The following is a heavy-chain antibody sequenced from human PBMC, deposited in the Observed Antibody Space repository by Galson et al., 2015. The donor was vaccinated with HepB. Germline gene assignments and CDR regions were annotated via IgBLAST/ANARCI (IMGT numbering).Heavy chain of an antibody. CDR3: AKGGIQGSYYFDF. CDR1: GFTFTYHA. J-gene: IGHJ4*02. D-gene: IGHD5-18*01. Sequence: SLRLSCAASGFTFTYHAMHWVRQAPGKGLEWVAYLRSDGGKTYYGDSVKGRFTISRDISKNTVYLQMNSLRAEDTAVYYCAKGGIQGSYYFDFWGQGTLVTVSS. V-gene: IGHV3-30*02. CDR2: LRSDGGKT.